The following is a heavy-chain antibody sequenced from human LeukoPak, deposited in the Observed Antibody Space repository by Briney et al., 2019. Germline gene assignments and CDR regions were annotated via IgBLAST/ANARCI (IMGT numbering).Heavy chain of an antibody. CDR2: INIDGATT. D-gene: IGHD1-26*01. CDR1: GFTFSGYW. V-gene: IGHV3-74*01. Sequence: PGGSLRLSCAASGFTFSGYWMHWVRQAPGKGLEWVSRINIDGATTNYADSVKGRFTISRDNAKNTLHLQMNRLRADDTAVYYCVRGAVGTGVWFDPWGQGTLVTVSS. J-gene: IGHJ5*02. CDR3: VRGAVGTGVWFDP.